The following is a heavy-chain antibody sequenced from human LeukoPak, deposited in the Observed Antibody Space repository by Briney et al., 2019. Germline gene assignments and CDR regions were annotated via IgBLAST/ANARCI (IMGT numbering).Heavy chain of an antibody. J-gene: IGHJ4*02. V-gene: IGHV4-34*01. CDR3: ARVHNEGSHYVY. D-gene: IGHD1-26*01. Sequence: SETLSLTCAVYGGSFSGYYWSWIRQPPGKGLEWIGEINHSGSTNYNPSLKSRVTISVDTSKNQFSLKLSSVTAADTAVYYCARVHNEGSHYVYWGQGTLVTVSS. CDR2: INHSGST. CDR1: GGSFSGYY.